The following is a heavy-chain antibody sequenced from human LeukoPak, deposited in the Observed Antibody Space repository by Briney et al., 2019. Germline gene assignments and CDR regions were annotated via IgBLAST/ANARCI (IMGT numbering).Heavy chain of an antibody. J-gene: IGHJ3*02. V-gene: IGHV5-51*01. CDR2: IYPGDSDT. CDR1: EYSFTSYW. CDR3: ARLMTTVALGILGAFDI. Sequence: GESLKISGKGSEYSFTSYWIGWLRQMPGKGLEWMGIIYPGDSDTSYRPSLQGQATISVDKPITTAYLQCSSLKASDTAMYYCARLMTTVALGILGAFDIWGQGTMVTVSS. D-gene: IGHD4-23*01.